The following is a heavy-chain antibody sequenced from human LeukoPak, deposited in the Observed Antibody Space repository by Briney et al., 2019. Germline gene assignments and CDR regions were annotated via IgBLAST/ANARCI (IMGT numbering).Heavy chain of an antibody. D-gene: IGHD4-17*01. Sequence: GGSLRLSCAASGFTFSSYGMHWVRQAPGKGLEWVAVISYDGSNKYYADSVKGRFTISRDNSKNRVYLHMNSLRAEDTAVYYCAKESTVTPGNVNWFDPWGQGTLVTVSS. V-gene: IGHV3-30*18. J-gene: IGHJ5*02. CDR1: GFTFSSYG. CDR3: AKESTVTPGNVNWFDP. CDR2: ISYDGSNK.